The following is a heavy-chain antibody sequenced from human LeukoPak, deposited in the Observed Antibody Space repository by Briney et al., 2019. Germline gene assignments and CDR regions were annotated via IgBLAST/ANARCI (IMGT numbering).Heavy chain of an antibody. CDR2: IYTSGST. D-gene: IGHD6-13*01. J-gene: IGHJ6*03. CDR3: ARGAAAGLAYYYYMDV. CDR1: GGSISSCSYY. Sequence: PSQTLSPTCTVSGGSISSCSYYWSWIRQPAGKGLEWIGRIYTSGSTNYNPSLKSRVTISVDTSKNQFSLKLSSVTAADTAVYYCARGAAAGLAYYYYMDVWGKGTTVTISS. V-gene: IGHV4-61*02.